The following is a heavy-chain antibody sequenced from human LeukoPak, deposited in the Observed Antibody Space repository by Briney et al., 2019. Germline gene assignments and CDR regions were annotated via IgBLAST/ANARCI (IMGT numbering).Heavy chain of an antibody. Sequence: SETLSLTCTVSGDSLSSHFWSWIRQPPGKGLEWIGFIFGSGSTNYDPSLRGRVTISEDTSKNHFSLKLASVTAADPAVYNRARNVGWYSHDSWGQGTLVTVSS. V-gene: IGHV4-59*08. CDR1: GDSLSSHF. J-gene: IGHJ4*02. D-gene: IGHD6-19*01. CDR2: IFGSGST. CDR3: ARNVGWYSHDS.